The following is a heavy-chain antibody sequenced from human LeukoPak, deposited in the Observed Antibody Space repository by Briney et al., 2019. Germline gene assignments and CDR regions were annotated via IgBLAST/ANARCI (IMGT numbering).Heavy chain of an antibody. CDR1: GFTFSSYA. CDR3: AKGSSGSRSRGNY. V-gene: IGHV3-23*01. J-gene: IGHJ4*01. CDR2: ISGSGGSI. Sequence: GGSLRLSCAASGFTFSSYALGWVRQAPGKGLDFISGISGSGGSIYYADSVKGRFTISRDNSKNTLYMQMSSLRAEDTAVYYCAKGSSGSRSRGNYWGHGTLVTVSS. D-gene: IGHD1-26*01.